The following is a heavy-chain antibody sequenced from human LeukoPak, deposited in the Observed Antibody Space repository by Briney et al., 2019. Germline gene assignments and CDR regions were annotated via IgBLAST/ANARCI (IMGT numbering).Heavy chain of an antibody. J-gene: IGHJ5*02. Sequence: GGSLRLSCAASGFTVSSNYMSWVRQAPGKGLEWASVIYSGGSTYYADSVKGRFTISRDNSKNTLYLQMNSLRAEDTAVYYCARAGEYSSGWYWFDPWGQGTLVTVSS. CDR2: IYSGGST. V-gene: IGHV3-66*01. D-gene: IGHD6-19*01. CDR3: ARAGEYSSGWYWFDP. CDR1: GFTVSSNY.